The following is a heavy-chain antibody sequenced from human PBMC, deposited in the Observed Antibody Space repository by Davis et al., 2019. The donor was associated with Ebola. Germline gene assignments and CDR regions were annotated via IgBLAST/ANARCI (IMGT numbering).Heavy chain of an antibody. V-gene: IGHV4-59*12. CDR2: IYYSGST. J-gene: IGHJ4*02. CDR3: ARVGELGIISFGYFDY. D-gene: IGHD7-27*01. Sequence: SETLSLTCTVSGGSISSYYWSWIRQPPGKGLEWIGYIYYSGSTNYNPSLKSRVTISVDTSKNQFSLKLSSVTAADTAVYYCARVGELGIISFGYFDYWGQGTLVTVSS. CDR1: GGSISSYY.